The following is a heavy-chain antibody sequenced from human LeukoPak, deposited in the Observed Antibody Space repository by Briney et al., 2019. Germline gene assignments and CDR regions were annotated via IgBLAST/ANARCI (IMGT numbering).Heavy chain of an antibody. D-gene: IGHD5-18*01. CDR2: ISYDGSNK. J-gene: IGHJ4*02. V-gene: IGHV3-30*04. CDR3: ARDGQRYSYGYPHY. Sequence: PGGSLRLSCAASGFTFSSYAMHWVRQAPGKGLEWVAVISYDGSNKYYADSVKGRFTISRDNSKNTLYLQMNSLRAEDTAVYYCARDGQRYSYGYPHYWGQGTLVTVSS. CDR1: GFTFSSYA.